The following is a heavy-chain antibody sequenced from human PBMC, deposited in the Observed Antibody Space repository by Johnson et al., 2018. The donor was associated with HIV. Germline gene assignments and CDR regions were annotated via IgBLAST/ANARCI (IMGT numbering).Heavy chain of an antibody. V-gene: IGHV3-NL1*01. Sequence: QMLLVESGGGVVQPGRSLRLSCAASGFTFSSYGMHWVRQATGKGLEWVSGISGSGTTTYYGDSVKGRFTISRDNSKNTIYLQMNSLRGEDTAVYSCAKVRGGWLGHDAFDLWGQGTMVTVSS. CDR3: AKVRGGWLGHDAFDL. CDR2: ISGSGTTT. CDR1: GFTFSSYG. J-gene: IGHJ3*01. D-gene: IGHD6-19*01.